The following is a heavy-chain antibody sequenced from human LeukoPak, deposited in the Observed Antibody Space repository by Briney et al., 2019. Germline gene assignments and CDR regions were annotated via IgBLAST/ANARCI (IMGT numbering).Heavy chain of an antibody. Sequence: SETLSLTCTVSGGSISSGAYYWSWIRQHPGKGLEWIGYIYYSGSTYYNPSLKSRVTISVDTSKNQFSLKLSSVTAADTAMYYCARGGYTYGYGYWGQGNMVTVSS. V-gene: IGHV4-31*03. CDR2: IYYSGST. J-gene: IGHJ4*02. D-gene: IGHD5-18*01. CDR1: GGSISSGAYY. CDR3: ARGGYTYGYGY.